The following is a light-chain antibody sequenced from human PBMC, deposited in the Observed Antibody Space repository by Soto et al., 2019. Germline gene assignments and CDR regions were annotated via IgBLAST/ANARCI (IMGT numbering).Light chain of an antibody. CDR3: SSFRSSSTSYV. Sequence: QSALTQPASVSGSPGQSITISCTGTSSDVGGYNYVSWYQQHPGKAPKLVIYDVSNRPSGVSNRFSGSKSANTASLTISGLQAEDEADYYCSSFRSSSTSYVFGTGTKLTVL. V-gene: IGLV2-14*03. J-gene: IGLJ1*01. CDR2: DVS. CDR1: SSDVGGYNY.